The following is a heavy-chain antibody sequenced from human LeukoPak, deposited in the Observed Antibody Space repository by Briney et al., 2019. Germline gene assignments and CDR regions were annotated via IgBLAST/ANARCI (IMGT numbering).Heavy chain of an antibody. CDR3: AREHEPMVVAATGFDY. D-gene: IGHD2-15*01. CDR1: GYTFSSYS. V-gene: IGHV3-48*02. CDR2: ISSSSSTI. Sequence: GGSLRLSCAASGYTFSSYSMNWVRQAPGKGLEWVSYISSSSSTIYYADSVKGRFTISRDNAKNSLYLQMNSLRYEDTAVYYCAREHEPMVVAATGFDYWGQGTLVTVSS. J-gene: IGHJ4*02.